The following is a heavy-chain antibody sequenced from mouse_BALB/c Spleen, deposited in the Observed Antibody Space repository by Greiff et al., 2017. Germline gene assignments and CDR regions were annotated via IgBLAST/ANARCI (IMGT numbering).Heavy chain of an antibody. J-gene: IGHJ4*01. Sequence: VQLQQSGPELVKPGASVKISCKASGYAFSSSWMNWVKQRPGQGLEWIGRIYPGDGDTNYNGKFKGKATLTADKSSSTAYMQLSSLTSVDSAVYFCARGSGAMDYWGQGTSVTVSS. D-gene: IGHD1-3*01. V-gene: IGHV1-82*01. CDR1: GYAFSSSW. CDR3: ARGSGAMDY. CDR2: IYPGDGDT.